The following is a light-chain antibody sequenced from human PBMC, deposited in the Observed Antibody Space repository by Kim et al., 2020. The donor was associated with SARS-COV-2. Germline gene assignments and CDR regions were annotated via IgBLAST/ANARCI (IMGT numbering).Light chain of an antibody. Sequence: SPGGRATTSCWASQRVSSGYLAWYQHKPGQAPRLLIYGASTRATGIPDRFSGSGSGTDFTLTISRLEPEDFAVYYCQQYGSSPRTFGQGTKVDIK. V-gene: IGKV3-20*01. CDR3: QQYGSSPRT. CDR1: QRVSSGY. CDR2: GAS. J-gene: IGKJ1*01.